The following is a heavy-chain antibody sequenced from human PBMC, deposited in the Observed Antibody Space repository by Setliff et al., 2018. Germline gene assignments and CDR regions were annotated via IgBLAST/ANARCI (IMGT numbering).Heavy chain of an antibody. J-gene: IGHJ6*02. CDR3: ARERAGGRGFTFGAIYYYYGMDV. D-gene: IGHD3-16*01. Sequence: ASVKVSCKASGYTFTGYYMHWVRQAPGQGLEWMGRINPNSGGTNYAQKFQGRVTMTRDTSMSTVYMELGSLRFEDTAVYYCARERAGGRGFTFGAIYYYYGMDVWGQGTTVTVSS. CDR2: INPNSGGT. V-gene: IGHV1-2*06. CDR1: GYTFTGYY.